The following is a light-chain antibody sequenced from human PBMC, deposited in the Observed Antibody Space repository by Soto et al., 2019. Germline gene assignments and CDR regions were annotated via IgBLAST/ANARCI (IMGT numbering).Light chain of an antibody. CDR3: QQYGNSPPEFT. J-gene: IGKJ3*01. CDR1: QSVNSNY. Sequence: EIVLTQSPGTLSLSPGERATLSCRASQSVNSNYLAWYQQRPAQAPRLLIFGASFRATGIPDRFSGSGSGTDFTLTISRLEPEDFAVYYCQQYGNSPPEFTFGPGTKVDSK. V-gene: IGKV3-20*01. CDR2: GAS.